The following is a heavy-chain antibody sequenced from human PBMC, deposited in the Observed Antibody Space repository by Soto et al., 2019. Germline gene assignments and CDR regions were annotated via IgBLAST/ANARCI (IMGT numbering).Heavy chain of an antibody. V-gene: IGHV4-59*01. CDR2: VYYSGRT. J-gene: IGHJ4*02. Sequence: SETLSLTCTVSGGSISSYYWTWIRQPPGKGLEWIGYVYYSGRTNYNPSLKSRVTISVDTSKNQFSLNLTSVTAADTAVYYCARDYNDYVLDYWGQGTLVTVS. D-gene: IGHD3-16*01. CDR1: GGSISSYY. CDR3: ARDYNDYVLDY.